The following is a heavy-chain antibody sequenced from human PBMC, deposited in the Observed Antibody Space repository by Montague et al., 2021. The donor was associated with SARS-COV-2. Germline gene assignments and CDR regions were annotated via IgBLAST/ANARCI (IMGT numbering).Heavy chain of an antibody. CDR3: ARITAVVAAVLQDVFEL. CDR2: ITRDGTTT. V-gene: IGHV3-43*02. CDR1: GFTFDDYA. D-gene: IGHD5-12*01. Sequence: SLRLSCAASGFTFDDYAMHWGRHPPGKILEWVSLITRDGTTTYYXDSVKGRFTVSRDNNRHFLYLQMNSLRPEDTALYYCARITAVVAAVLQDVFELRGQGTLVTVSS. J-gene: IGHJ5*02.